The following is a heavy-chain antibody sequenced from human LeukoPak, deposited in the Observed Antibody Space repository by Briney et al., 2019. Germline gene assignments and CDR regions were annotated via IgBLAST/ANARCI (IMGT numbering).Heavy chain of an antibody. V-gene: IGHV3-74*03. CDR1: GFTFNRCW. CDR3: VSLDGVYYYHMDV. D-gene: IGHD3/OR15-3a*01. CDR2: ISPDGNSA. Sequence: GVLRLSCAASGFTFNRCWMHWVRQAPGKGLVWVSRISPDGNSATYADSVKGRFTISRDNAKNTLYLQMNSLRAEDSAVYYCVSLDGVYYYHMDVWGQGTTVIVSS. J-gene: IGHJ6*02.